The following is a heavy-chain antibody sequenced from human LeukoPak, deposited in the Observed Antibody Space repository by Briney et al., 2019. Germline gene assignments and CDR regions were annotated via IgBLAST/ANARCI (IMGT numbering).Heavy chain of an antibody. J-gene: IGHJ3*02. V-gene: IGHV4-59*01. CDR1: GGSISSYY. D-gene: IGHD2-2*01. CDR3: ARDRCGRTSCYPGAFDI. Sequence: SETLSLTCTVSGGSISSYYWSWIRQPPGKGLEWLGYIYYSGSTNYNPSLKSQVTISVDTSKNQFSLKLSSVTAADTAVYYCARDRCGRTSCYPGAFDIWGQGTMVTVSS. CDR2: IYYSGST.